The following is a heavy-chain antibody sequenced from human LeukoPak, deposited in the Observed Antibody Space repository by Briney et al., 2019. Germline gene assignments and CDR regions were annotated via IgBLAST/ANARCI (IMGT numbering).Heavy chain of an antibody. V-gene: IGHV5-51*01. CDR3: ARHPDHAFGYYLNYFDY. CDR2: IYPGDSET. D-gene: IGHD3-22*01. CDR1: GYSFTSYW. J-gene: IGHJ4*02. Sequence: GSSLQISCKGSGYSFTSYWIAWVRQMPGQGLDWMGIIYPGDSETKYSPSFQGQVTISVDKSISTAYLQWSSLKASDTAMYYCARHPDHAFGYYLNYFDYWGQGTLVTVSS.